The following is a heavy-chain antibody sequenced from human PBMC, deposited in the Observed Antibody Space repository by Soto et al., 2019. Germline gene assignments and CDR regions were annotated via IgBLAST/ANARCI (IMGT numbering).Heavy chain of an antibody. CDR3: AREGPARSYRFGELLYYMDV. Sequence: QVQLVESGGGVVQPGRSLRLSCAASGFTFSSYGMHWVRQAPGKGLEWVAVIWYDGSNKYYADSVKGRFTISRDNSKNTLYLQMNSLRAEDTAVYYCAREGPARSYRFGELLYYMDVWGKGTTVTVSS. D-gene: IGHD3-10*01. CDR2: IWYDGSNK. CDR1: GFTFSSYG. V-gene: IGHV3-33*01. J-gene: IGHJ6*03.